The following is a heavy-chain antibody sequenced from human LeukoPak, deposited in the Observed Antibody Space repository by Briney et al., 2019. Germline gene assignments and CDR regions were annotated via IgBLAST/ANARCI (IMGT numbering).Heavy chain of an antibody. J-gene: IGHJ4*02. CDR3: ARRGGSGWYDY. CDR2: ISSSSSYT. V-gene: IGHV3-11*06. CDR1: GFTFSDYY. Sequence: GGSLRLSCAASGFTFSDYYMSWIRQAPGKGLEWVSYISSSSSYTNYADSVKGRFTISRDNAKNSLYLQMNSLRAEDTAVYYCARRGGSGWYDYWGQGTLVTVSS. D-gene: IGHD6-19*01.